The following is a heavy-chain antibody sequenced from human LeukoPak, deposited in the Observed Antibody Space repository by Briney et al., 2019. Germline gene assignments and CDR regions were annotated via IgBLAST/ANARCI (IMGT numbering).Heavy chain of an antibody. CDR1: GFTFSSYW. V-gene: IGHV3-7*01. CDR2: IKQDGSEK. J-gene: IGHJ4*02. D-gene: IGHD2-21*02. Sequence: PGGSLRLSCAASGFTFSSYWMSWVRQAPGKGLEWVANIKQDGSEKYYVDSVKGRFTISRDNAKNSLYLQMNSLRAEDTAVYYCARERVVVTGIDFDYWGQGTLVTVSS. CDR3: ARERVVVTGIDFDY.